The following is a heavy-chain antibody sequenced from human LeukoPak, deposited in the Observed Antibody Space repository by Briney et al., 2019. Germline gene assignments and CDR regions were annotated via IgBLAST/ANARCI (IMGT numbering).Heavy chain of an antibody. CDR3: ASAVGPFDF. Sequence: GGSLRHSCAASGYIFSTYGMHWVRQAPGKGLEWVAVIWYDGSNKYYADSVKGRFTISRDNSKNTLNLLMNNLRAEDTAVYYCASAVGPFDFWGQGTMVTVSA. J-gene: IGHJ3*01. CDR2: IWYDGSNK. CDR1: GYIFSTYG. V-gene: IGHV3-33*01.